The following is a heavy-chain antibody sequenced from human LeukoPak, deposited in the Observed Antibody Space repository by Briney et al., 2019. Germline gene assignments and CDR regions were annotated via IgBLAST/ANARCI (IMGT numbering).Heavy chain of an antibody. CDR2: LYSGGSE. CDR1: TFGVRANY. D-gene: IGHD3-9*01. J-gene: IGHJ4*02. Sequence: GGSLRLSCVDSTFGVRANYMTWVRQAPGKGLEWVSVLYSGGSEYYADSVKGRFTISRDNAKNTLYLQMNSLRAEDAAVYYCTRWDFLTGSGDYWGQGTLVTVSS. CDR3: TRWDFLTGSGDY. V-gene: IGHV3-53*01.